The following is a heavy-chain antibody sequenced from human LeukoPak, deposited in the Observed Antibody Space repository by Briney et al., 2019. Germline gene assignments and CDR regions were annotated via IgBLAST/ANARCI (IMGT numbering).Heavy chain of an antibody. CDR3: ASPGPGSGSYYNGFDH. J-gene: IGHJ4*02. CDR1: GYSFTSYW. Sequence: ESLKISCKGSGYSFTSYWIGWVRQMPGKGLEWMGIIYPGDSDTRYSPSFQGQVTISADKSISTAYLQWSSLKASDTAMYYCASPGPGSGSYYNGFDHWGQGTLVTVSS. V-gene: IGHV5-51*01. CDR2: IYPGDSDT. D-gene: IGHD3-10*01.